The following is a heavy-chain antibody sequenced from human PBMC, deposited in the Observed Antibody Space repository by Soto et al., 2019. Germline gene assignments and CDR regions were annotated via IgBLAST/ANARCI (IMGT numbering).Heavy chain of an antibody. CDR3: ARLDVGITIFGVSGYYYGMDV. J-gene: IGHJ6*02. D-gene: IGHD3-3*01. CDR1: GGTFSSYA. V-gene: IGHV1-69*06. CDR2: IIPIFGTA. Sequence: SVKVSCKASGGTFSSYAISWVRQAPGQELEWMGGIIPIFGTANYAQKFQGRVTITADKSTSTAYMELSSLRSEDTAVYYCARLDVGITIFGVSGYYYGMDVWGQGTTVTVSS.